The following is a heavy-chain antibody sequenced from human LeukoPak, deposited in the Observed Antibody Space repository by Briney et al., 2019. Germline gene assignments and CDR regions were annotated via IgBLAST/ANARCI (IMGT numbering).Heavy chain of an antibody. Sequence: ASVKVSCKASGYTFSDFYIHWVRQAPGQRLEWIGWINPKNGGTNYVQKFQGRVTMTRDTSISTAYMELSSLTSDDTAVYYCARERRGTWNHDFDYWGQGTLVPVCS. CDR2: INPKNGGT. CDR1: GYTFSDFY. D-gene: IGHD1-1*01. J-gene: IGHJ4*02. V-gene: IGHV1-2*02. CDR3: ARERRGTWNHDFDY.